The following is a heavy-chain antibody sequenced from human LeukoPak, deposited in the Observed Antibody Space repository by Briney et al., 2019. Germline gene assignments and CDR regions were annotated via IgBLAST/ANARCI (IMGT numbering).Heavy chain of an antibody. CDR2: IIPIFGTA. D-gene: IGHD5-18*01. CDR3: ATDTAMVTGGYYFDY. Sequence: SVKVSCEASGYSFTVYYMHWVRQAPGQGLEWMGGIIPIFGTANYAQKFQGRVTITADESTSTAYMELSSLRSEDTAVYYCATDTAMVTGGYYFDYWGQGTLVTVSS. V-gene: IGHV1-69*13. CDR1: GYSFTVYY. J-gene: IGHJ4*02.